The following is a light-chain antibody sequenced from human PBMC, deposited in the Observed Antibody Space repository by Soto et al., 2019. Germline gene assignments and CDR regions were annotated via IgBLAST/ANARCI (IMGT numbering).Light chain of an antibody. CDR2: DAS. V-gene: IGKV1-33*01. J-gene: IGKJ3*01. CDR3: QQYDNLPPFT. Sequence: DIQMTQSPSSLSASVGDRVTITCQASQDISNYLNWYQQKPGKAPKLLIYDASNLETGVPSRFSGSGSETDFTFPISSLQPEYIATYYCQQYDNLPPFTFGPGTKVDIK. CDR1: QDISNY.